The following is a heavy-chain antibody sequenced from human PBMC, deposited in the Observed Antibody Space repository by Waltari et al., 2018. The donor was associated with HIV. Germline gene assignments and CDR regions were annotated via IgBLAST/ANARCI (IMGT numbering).Heavy chain of an antibody. CDR3: ARERVAGVRRNGNDF. D-gene: IGHD2-8*01. CDR1: GYPFTDYY. V-gene: IGHV1-2*02. CDR2: VNPHNGDN. Sequence: QVQLVQSGAEVKKPGASVRVSCKASGYPFTDYYIHWIRQDSGKGLEWMGWVNPHNGDNTYAQKVKGRVTMTRDTSISTIYMDLSGLTTDDTAVFYCARERVAGVRRNGNDFWGQGTLVTVSS. J-gene: IGHJ4*02.